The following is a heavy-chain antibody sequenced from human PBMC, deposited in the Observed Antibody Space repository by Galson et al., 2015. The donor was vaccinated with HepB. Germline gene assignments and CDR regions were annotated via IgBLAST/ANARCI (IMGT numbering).Heavy chain of an antibody. CDR3: ARDGWELLHPGDYYYYYMDV. CDR1: GYTFTGYY. D-gene: IGHD1-26*01. Sequence: SVKVSCKASGYTFTGYYMHWVRQAPGQGLEWMGWINPNSGGTNYAQKFQGRVTMTRDTSISTAYMELSRLRSDDTAVYYCARDGWELLHPGDYYYYYMDVWGKGTTVTVSS. V-gene: IGHV1-2*02. J-gene: IGHJ6*03. CDR2: INPNSGGT.